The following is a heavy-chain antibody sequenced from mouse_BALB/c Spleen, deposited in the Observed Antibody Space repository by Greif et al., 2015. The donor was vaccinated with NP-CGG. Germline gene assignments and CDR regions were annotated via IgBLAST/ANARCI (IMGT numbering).Heavy chain of an antibody. CDR2: ISSGSSTI. CDR1: GFTFSSFG. CDR3: AKRGVTFYAMDY. D-gene: IGHD2-1*01. J-gene: IGHJ4*01. Sequence: EVKVVESGGGLVQPGGSRKLSCAASGFTFSSFGMHWVRQAPEKGLEWVAYISSGSSTIYYADTVKGRFTISRDNPKNTLFLQMTSLRSEDTAMYYCAKRGVTFYAMDYWGQGTSVTVSS. V-gene: IGHV5-17*02.